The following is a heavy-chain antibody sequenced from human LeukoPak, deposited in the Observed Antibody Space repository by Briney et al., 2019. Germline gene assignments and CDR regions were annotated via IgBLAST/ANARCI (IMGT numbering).Heavy chain of an antibody. V-gene: IGHV3-23*01. D-gene: IGHD3-10*01. Sequence: GGSLRLSCAASGFTFSSYAMSWVRQAPGKGLEWVSAISGSGGSTYYADSVKGRLTISRDNSKNTLYLQMNSLRAEDTAVYYCAKDYYGSGSYISRFVDDAFDIWGQGTMVTVSS. CDR2: ISGSGGST. CDR1: GFTFSSYA. J-gene: IGHJ3*02. CDR3: AKDYYGSGSYISRFVDDAFDI.